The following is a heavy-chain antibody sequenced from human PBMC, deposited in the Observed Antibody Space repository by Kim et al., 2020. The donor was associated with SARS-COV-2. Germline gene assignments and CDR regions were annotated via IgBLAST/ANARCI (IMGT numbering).Heavy chain of an antibody. D-gene: IGHD3-22*01. CDR3: ARDSSSGAFDY. V-gene: IGHV3-7*01. Sequence: GGSLRLSCAASGFTFSSYWMSWVRQAPGKGLEWVASIKLDGSEKYYVDSVKGRFTISRDNAKNSLYLQMNSLRADDTAVYYCARDSSSGAFDYWGQGTLVTVSS. CDR1: GFTFSSYW. J-gene: IGHJ4*02. CDR2: IKLDGSEK.